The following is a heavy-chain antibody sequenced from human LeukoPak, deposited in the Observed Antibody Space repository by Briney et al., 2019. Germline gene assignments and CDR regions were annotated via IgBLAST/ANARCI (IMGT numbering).Heavy chain of an antibody. V-gene: IGHV3-23*01. D-gene: IGHD3-22*01. Sequence: PGGSLRLSCAASGFTFSSYAMSWVRQAPGKGLEWVSAISGSGGSTYYADSVKGRFTISRDNSKNTLYLQMNSLRAEDTAVYYCANGKRITMIVVVITPLDVWGKGTTVTVSS. J-gene: IGHJ6*04. CDR1: GFTFSSYA. CDR3: ANGKRITMIVVVITPLDV. CDR2: ISGSGGST.